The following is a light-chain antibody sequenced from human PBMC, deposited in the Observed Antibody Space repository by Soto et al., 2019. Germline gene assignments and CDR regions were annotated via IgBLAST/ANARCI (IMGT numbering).Light chain of an antibody. Sequence: EIVLTQSPDTLSVSPGERATLSCRASQTVGSNLAWYQQKPGQAPRLLIYGASTRATGLPARFSGSGSGTEFTLTINSLQAEDCAVYYCQQYSNWPRNVGQGPRRE. CDR3: QQYSNWPRN. CDR2: GAS. CDR1: QTVGSN. J-gene: IGKJ5*01. V-gene: IGKV3-15*01.